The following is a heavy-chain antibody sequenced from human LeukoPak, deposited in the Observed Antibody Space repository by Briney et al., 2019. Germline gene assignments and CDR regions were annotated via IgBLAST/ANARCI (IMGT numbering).Heavy chain of an antibody. J-gene: IGHJ4*02. Sequence: GSSVKVSCKASGGTFSSYAISWARQAPGQGLEWMGRIIPILGIANYAQKFQGRVTITADKSTSTAYMELSSLRSEDTAVYYCARGWESGYDPYYFDYWGQGTLVTVSS. CDR2: IIPILGIA. V-gene: IGHV1-69*04. CDR3: ARGWESGYDPYYFDY. D-gene: IGHD5-12*01. CDR1: GGTFSSYA.